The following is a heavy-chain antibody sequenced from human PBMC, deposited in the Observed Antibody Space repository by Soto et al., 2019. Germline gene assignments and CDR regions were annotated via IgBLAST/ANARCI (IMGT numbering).Heavy chain of an antibody. V-gene: IGHV1-24*01. CDR1: GYTLTELS. CDR3: ATDVRTPFNNSSSWYNNY. Sequence: QVQLVQSGAEVKKPGASVKVSCKVSGYTLTELSMHWVRQAPGKGLEWMGGFDPEDGETIYAQKFQGRVTMTEDTSTDTAYMELSSLRSEDTAVYYCATDVRTPFNNSSSWYNNYWGQGTLVTVSS. J-gene: IGHJ4*02. D-gene: IGHD6-13*01. CDR2: FDPEDGET.